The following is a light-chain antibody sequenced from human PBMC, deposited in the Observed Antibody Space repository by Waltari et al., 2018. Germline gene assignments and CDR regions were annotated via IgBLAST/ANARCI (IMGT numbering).Light chain of an antibody. CDR3: ETGGHGTWV. Sequence: QLVLTQSPSASASLGASVKLTCTLSSGHSTNVIAWHQQQPERGPRYLMKVHSDGSHSKGDEMPDRCAGSSSGADRYLTSSSLQSEDEADYYWETGGHGTWVFGGGTKLTVL. V-gene: IGLV4-69*01. CDR2: VHSDGSH. J-gene: IGLJ3*02. CDR1: SGHSTNV.